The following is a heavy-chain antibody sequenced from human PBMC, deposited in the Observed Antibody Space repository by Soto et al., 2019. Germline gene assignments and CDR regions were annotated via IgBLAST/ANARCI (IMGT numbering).Heavy chain of an antibody. V-gene: IGHV3-48*01. Sequence: GGSLRLSCAASGFTFSSYSMNWVRQAPGKGLEWVSYISSSSSTIYYADSVKGRFTISRDNAKNSLYLQMNSLRAEDTAVYYCAREYIWGSYRQFDYWGQGTLVTVSS. D-gene: IGHD3-16*02. CDR3: AREYIWGSYRQFDY. CDR2: ISSSSSTI. CDR1: GFTFSSYS. J-gene: IGHJ4*02.